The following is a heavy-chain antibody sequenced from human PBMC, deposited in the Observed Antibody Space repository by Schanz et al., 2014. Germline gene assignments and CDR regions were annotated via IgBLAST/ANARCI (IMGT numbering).Heavy chain of an antibody. CDR2: INGDGSST. V-gene: IGHV3-74*01. Sequence: EVQLVESGGELVQPGGSLRLSCAASGFTFSSYWMHWVRQVPGKGPVWVSRINGDGSSTLYADSVKGRFTISRDNAKNSLYLQMNSLRAEDTALYYCAKDRQTTVNRVGYYYGMDVWGQGTTVTVSS. J-gene: IGHJ6*02. CDR1: GFTFSSYW. D-gene: IGHD4-4*01. CDR3: AKDRQTTVNRVGYYYGMDV.